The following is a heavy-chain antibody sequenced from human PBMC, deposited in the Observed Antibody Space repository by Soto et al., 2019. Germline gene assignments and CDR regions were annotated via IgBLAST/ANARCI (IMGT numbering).Heavy chain of an antibody. CDR3: ARVLIQLWLKDAFDI. CDR2: INHSGST. Sequence: SETLSLTCAVYGWSFSGYYWSWIRQPPGKGLEWIGEINHSGSTNYNPSIKSRVTISVDTSKNQFSLKLSSVTAADTAVYYCARVLIQLWLKDAFDIWGQGTMVTVSS. D-gene: IGHD5-18*01. V-gene: IGHV4-34*01. CDR1: GWSFSGYY. J-gene: IGHJ3*02.